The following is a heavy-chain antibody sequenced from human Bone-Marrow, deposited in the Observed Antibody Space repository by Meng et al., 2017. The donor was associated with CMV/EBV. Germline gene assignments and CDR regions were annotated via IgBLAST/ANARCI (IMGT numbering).Heavy chain of an antibody. CDR2: ISSSRNYT. CDR3: ARDQGGGHYYYAMDV. J-gene: IGHJ6*02. D-gene: IGHD3-16*01. Sequence: GESLKISCVASGFTFSSHSMNWVRQAPGKGLEWVSSISSSRNYTYYADSLKGRFTISRDNAKNSLYLQMNSLRADDTAVYYCARDQGGGHYYYAMDVWGQGTTVTVSS. CDR1: GFTFSSHS. V-gene: IGHV3-21*01.